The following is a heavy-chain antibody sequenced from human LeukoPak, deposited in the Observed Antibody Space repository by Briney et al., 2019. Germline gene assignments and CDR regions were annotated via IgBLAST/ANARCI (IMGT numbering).Heavy chain of an antibody. CDR1: GFTFSSYG. D-gene: IGHD4/OR15-4a*01. CDR3: ATSLGCNGPTNF. Sequence: GGSLRLSCAASGFTFSSYGMHWVRQAPGKGLEWVAVISYDGSNKYYADSVKGRFTISRDNSKNTLYLQMNSLRAEDTAVYYCATSLGCNGPTNFWGQGTLVTVSS. J-gene: IGHJ4*02. CDR2: ISYDGSNK. V-gene: IGHV3-30*03.